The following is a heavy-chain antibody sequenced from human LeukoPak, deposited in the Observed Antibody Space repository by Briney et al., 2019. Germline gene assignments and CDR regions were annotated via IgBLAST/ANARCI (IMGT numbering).Heavy chain of an antibody. D-gene: IGHD6-13*01. V-gene: IGHV1-2*06. CDR3: ARGAAVGQTRDY. CDR1: GYTLTDHC. J-gene: IGHJ4*02. Sequence: ASVKVSCNAAGYTLTDHCMEWVRQAPGQGLEWMGRINPSSGDANYAQRVQGRVFMTRDTSISTVYMELSSLRSDDTAVYYCARGAAVGQTRDYWGQGTLVTVSS. CDR2: INPSSGDA.